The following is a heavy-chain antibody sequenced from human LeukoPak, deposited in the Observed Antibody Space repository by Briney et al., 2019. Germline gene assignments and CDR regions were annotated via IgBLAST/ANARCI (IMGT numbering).Heavy chain of an antibody. CDR1: GGSISSSSYY. Sequence: PSETLSLTCTVSGGSISSSSYYWGWIRQPPGKGLEWIGSIYYSGSTYYNPSLKSRVTISVDTSKNQFSLKLSSVTAADTAVYYCARHDGGIASYYYYMDVWGKGTTVTISS. D-gene: IGHD6-13*01. CDR2: IYYSGST. J-gene: IGHJ6*03. CDR3: ARHDGGIASYYYYMDV. V-gene: IGHV4-39*01.